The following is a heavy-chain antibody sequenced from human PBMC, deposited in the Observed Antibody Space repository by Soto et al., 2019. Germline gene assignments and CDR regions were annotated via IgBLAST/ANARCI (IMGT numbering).Heavy chain of an antibody. Sequence: KGLEWIGEIYHSGSTNYNPSLKSRVTISVDKSKNQFSLKLSSVTAADTAVYYCARDRRITMIVVGTHYYLLGMAVWG. CDR3: ARDRRITMIVVGTHYYLLGMAV. V-gene: IGHV4-4*02. CDR2: IYHSGST. J-gene: IGHJ6*02. D-gene: IGHD3-22*01.